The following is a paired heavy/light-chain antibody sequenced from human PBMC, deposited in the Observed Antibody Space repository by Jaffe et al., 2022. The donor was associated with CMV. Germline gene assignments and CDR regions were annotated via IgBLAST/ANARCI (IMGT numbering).Heavy chain of an antibody. CDR1: GGSFSGYY. V-gene: IGHV4-34*01. D-gene: IGHD6-19*01. J-gene: IGHJ3*02. CDR3: ARGGWLARRHAFDI. CDR2: INHSGST. Sequence: QVQLQQWGAGLLKPSETLSLTCAVYGGSFSGYYWSWIRQPPGKGLEWIGEINHSGSTNYNPSLKSRVTISVDTSKNQFSLKLSSVTAADTAVYYCARGGWLARRHAFDIWCQGTMVTVSS.
Light chain of an antibody. Sequence: QSALTQPASVSGSPGQSITISCTGTNSDVGGYDFVTWYQQHPGKAPKLLISQVTKRASGISDRFSGSKSGDTASLTISGLQAEDEADYYCCSYMHLRTPSWVFGGGTRLTVL. CDR1: NSDVGGYDF. CDR2: QVT. V-gene: IGLV2-23*02. CDR3: CSYMHLRTPSWV. J-gene: IGLJ3*02.